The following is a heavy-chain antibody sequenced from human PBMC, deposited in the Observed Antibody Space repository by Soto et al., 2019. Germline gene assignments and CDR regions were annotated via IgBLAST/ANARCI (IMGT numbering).Heavy chain of an antibody. CDR3: ARRGGGDSLFDS. Sequence: SETLSLTCTVSGGSFSSSNYSWGWIRQPPGKGLKWIGNIFYGGGSGVAYYSPSLKSRVTISVDTSKNQFSLNMRSLTAADTAVYFCARRGGGDSLFDSWGQGKLVTVS. J-gene: IGHJ4*02. V-gene: IGHV4-39*01. D-gene: IGHD4-17*01. CDR1: GGSFSSSNYS. CDR2: IFYGGGSGVA.